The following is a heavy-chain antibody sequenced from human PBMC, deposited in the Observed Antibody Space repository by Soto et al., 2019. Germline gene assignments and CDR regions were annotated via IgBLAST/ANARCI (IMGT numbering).Heavy chain of an antibody. CDR2: ISAYNGNT. V-gene: IGHV1-18*01. Sequence: VASVKVSCKXSGYTFPSYGISWVRQAPGQGLEWMGWISAYNGNTNYAQKLQGRVTMTTDTSTSTAYMELRSLRSDDTAVYYCARAIVGPTARGFDYWGQGTLVTVSS. CDR1: GYTFPSYG. J-gene: IGHJ4*02. D-gene: IGHD1-26*01. CDR3: ARAIVGPTARGFDY.